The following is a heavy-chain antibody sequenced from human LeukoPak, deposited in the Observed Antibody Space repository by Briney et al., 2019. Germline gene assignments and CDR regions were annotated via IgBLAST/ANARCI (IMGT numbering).Heavy chain of an antibody. CDR2: INPNSGGT. J-gene: IGHJ4*02. D-gene: IGHD5-12*01. Sequence: GASVKVSCKASGYTFTGYYIHWVRQAPGQGLEWMGWINPNSGGTNYAQKFQGRVTMTRDTSISTAYMELSRLRSDDTAVYYCARDDSGYDFIGYWGQGTLVTVSS. CDR3: ARDDSGYDFIGY. CDR1: GYTFTGYY. V-gene: IGHV1-2*02.